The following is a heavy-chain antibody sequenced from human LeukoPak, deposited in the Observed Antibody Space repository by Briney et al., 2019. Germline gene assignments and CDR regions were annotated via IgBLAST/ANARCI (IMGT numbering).Heavy chain of an antibody. D-gene: IGHD3-22*01. CDR1: GYTFTGYY. Sequence: ASVKVSRKASGYTFTGYYMHWVRQAPGQGLEWMGRINPNSGGTNYAQKFQGRVTMTRDTSISTAYMELSRLRSDDTAVYYCARYYYDSSGYYKSYYFDYWGQGTLVTVSS. V-gene: IGHV1-2*06. CDR3: ARYYYDSSGYYKSYYFDY. J-gene: IGHJ4*02. CDR2: INPNSGGT.